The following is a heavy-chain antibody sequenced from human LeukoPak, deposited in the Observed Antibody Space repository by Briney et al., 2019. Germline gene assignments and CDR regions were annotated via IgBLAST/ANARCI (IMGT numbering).Heavy chain of an antibody. CDR1: GFTFSSYA. J-gene: IGHJ3*02. CDR3: AKDLEGAGQPYQDAFDI. CDR2: ISGSGGST. Sequence: GGSLRLSCAASGFTFSSYAMSWVRHAPGKGREWVSAISGSGGSTYYADSVKGRFTISRDNSKNTLYLQMNSLRAEDTAVYYCAKDLEGAGQPYQDAFDIWGQGTMVTVSS. V-gene: IGHV3-23*01. D-gene: IGHD2-2*01.